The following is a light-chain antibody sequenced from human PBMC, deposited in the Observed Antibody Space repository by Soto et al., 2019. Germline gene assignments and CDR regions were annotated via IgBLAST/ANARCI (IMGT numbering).Light chain of an antibody. Sequence: EIVLTQSPGTLSLSPGERATLSCRASHSVSSSYLAWYQQKPGQAPRLLIYGASSRATGIPDRFSGSGSGPDFPLTISRLEPEDFAVYFCQQYGSSPPYTFGQGTKLEIK. J-gene: IGKJ2*01. CDR3: QQYGSSPPYT. CDR1: HSVSSSY. V-gene: IGKV3-20*01. CDR2: GAS.